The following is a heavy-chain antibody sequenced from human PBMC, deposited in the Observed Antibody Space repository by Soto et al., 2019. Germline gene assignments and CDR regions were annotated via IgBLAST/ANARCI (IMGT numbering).Heavy chain of an antibody. Sequence: ASVKVSCKASGYTFTRYGNSWARQAPGQGLEWMGWISAYNGNTNFAQKLQGRVTMTTDTSTSTAYMELRSLRSDDTAVYYCARENRYDFYIDYWGQGTLVTVSS. CDR1: GYTFTRYG. J-gene: IGHJ4*02. D-gene: IGHD3-3*01. V-gene: IGHV1-18*04. CDR3: ARENRYDFYIDY. CDR2: ISAYNGNT.